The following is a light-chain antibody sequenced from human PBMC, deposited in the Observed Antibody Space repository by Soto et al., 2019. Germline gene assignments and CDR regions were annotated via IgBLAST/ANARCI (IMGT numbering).Light chain of an antibody. CDR3: KKYSSYSA. V-gene: IGKV1-5*03. J-gene: IGKJ1*01. Sequence: DIPMTQSPSTLSASVGDRVTITCWASQCIISLLAWYQQKPVKAPKLLIYKASTLESGVPSRFSGSGSGTEFNLAISGLQPDDVPTYYCKKYSSYSAVGKCTKVEIK. CDR2: KAS. CDR1: QCIISL.